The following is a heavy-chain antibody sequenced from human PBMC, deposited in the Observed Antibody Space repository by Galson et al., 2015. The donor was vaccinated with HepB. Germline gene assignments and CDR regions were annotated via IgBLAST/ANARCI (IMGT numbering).Heavy chain of an antibody. CDR2: ISGSGGST. V-gene: IGHV3-23*01. CDR1: GFTFSSYA. J-gene: IGHJ5*02. D-gene: IGHD6-13*01. CDR3: AKHQYIAAAGTGWFDP. Sequence: SLRLSCAASGFTFSSYAMSWVRQAPGKGLEWVSAISGSGGSTYYADSVKGRFTISRDNSKNTLYLQMNSLRAEDTAVYYCAKHQYIAAAGTGWFDPWGQGTLVTVSS.